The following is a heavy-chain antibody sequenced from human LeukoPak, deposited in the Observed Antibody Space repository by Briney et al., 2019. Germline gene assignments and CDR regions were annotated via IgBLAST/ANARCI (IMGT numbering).Heavy chain of an antibody. D-gene: IGHD4-17*01. V-gene: IGHV4-39*07. Sequence: SETLSLTCTVSGGSISSSFCYWGWIRQPPGKGLEWIGSIYSSGSTNYNPSLKSRVTISVDTSKNQFSLKLSSVTAADTAVYYCARGPLTVTRGFDPWGQGTLVTVSS. CDR1: GGSISSSFCY. CDR2: IYSSGST. CDR3: ARGPLTVTRGFDP. J-gene: IGHJ5*02.